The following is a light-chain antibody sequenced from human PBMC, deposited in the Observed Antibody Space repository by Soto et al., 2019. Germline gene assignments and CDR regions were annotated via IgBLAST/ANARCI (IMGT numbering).Light chain of an antibody. Sequence: DIQMAQSPSTLSASVGDRVTITCRASQNIDSRLAWYQQKPGKAPKLLVYEASTLERGVTATFSGSGSGTDFTLTISNLQPEDFATYYCQQYKSFSLFTFGAKTKVETK. CDR2: EAS. CDR3: QQYKSFSLFT. CDR1: QNIDSR. J-gene: IGKJ3*01. V-gene: IGKV1-5*01.